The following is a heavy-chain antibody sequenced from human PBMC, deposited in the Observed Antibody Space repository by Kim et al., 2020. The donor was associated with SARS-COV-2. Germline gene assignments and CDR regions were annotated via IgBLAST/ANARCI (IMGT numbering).Heavy chain of an antibody. J-gene: IGHJ1*01. Sequence: ASVKVSCKASGYTFTGYYMHWVRQAPGQGLEWMGRINPNSGGTNYAQKFQGRVTMTRDTSISTAYMELSRLRSDDTAVYYCARGYGRHAEYFQHWGQGTLVTVSS. CDR2: INPNSGGT. D-gene: IGHD4-17*01. CDR3: ARGYGRHAEYFQH. V-gene: IGHV1-2*06. CDR1: GYTFTGYY.